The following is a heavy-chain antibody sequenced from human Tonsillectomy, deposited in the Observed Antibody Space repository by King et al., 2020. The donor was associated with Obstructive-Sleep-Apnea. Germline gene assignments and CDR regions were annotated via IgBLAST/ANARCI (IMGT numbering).Heavy chain of an antibody. CDR2: ISWNSGSI. CDR3: AKDKAAYYYYGMDV. V-gene: IGHV3-9*01. J-gene: IGHJ6*02. Sequence: VQLVESGGGLVQPGRSLRLSCAASGFTFDDYAMHWVRQAPGKGLEWVSGISWNSGSIGYADSVKGRFTISRDNAKNSLYLQMNSLRAEDTALYYCAKDKAAYYYYGMDVWGQGTTVTVSS. CDR1: GFTFDDYA. D-gene: IGHD6-13*01.